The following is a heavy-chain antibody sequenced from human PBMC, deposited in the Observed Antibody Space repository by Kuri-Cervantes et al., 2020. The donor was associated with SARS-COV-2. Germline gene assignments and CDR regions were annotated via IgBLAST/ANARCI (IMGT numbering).Heavy chain of an antibody. D-gene: IGHD2-15*01. V-gene: IGHV4-61*05. J-gene: IGHJ4*02. CDR3: ARVHCSGGSCYEDY. Sequence: SETLSLTCTVSGGSISSSSYYWSWIRQPPGKGLEWIGYIYYSGSTNYNPSLKSRVTISVDTSKNQFSLKLSSVTAADTAVYYCARVHCSGGSCYEDYWGQGTLVTVSS. CDR2: IYYSGST. CDR1: GGSISSSSYY.